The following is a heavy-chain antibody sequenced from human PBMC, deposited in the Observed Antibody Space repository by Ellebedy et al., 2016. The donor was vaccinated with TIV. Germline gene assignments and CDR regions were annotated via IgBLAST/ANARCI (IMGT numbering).Heavy chain of an antibody. CDR2: VSSTGSTM. D-gene: IGHD5-12*01. V-gene: IGHV3-11*01. J-gene: IGHJ4*02. CDR3: VRVKIVATIDY. CDR1: GFTFSRYA. Sequence: GGSLRLXCAASGFTFSRYAMSWIRQAPGKGLEWVSYVSSTGSTMYYADSVKGRFTISRDNAKNSLYLQMNSLRAEDTAVYYCVRVKIVATIDYWGQGTLVTVSS.